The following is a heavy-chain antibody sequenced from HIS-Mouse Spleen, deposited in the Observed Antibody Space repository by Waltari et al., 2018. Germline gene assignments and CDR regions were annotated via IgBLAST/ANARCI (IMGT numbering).Heavy chain of an antibody. CDR1: GGSISSSSYY. V-gene: IGHV4-39*07. Sequence: QLQLQESGPGLVKPSETLSLTCTVSGGSISSSSYYWGWIRQPPGKGLEWIGSIYYRGGTYYNPALTSRVTISVDTSKNQFSLKLSSVTAADTAVYYCAREIPYSSSWYDWYFDLWGRGTLVTVSS. D-gene: IGHD6-13*01. J-gene: IGHJ2*01. CDR3: AREIPYSSSWYDWYFDL. CDR2: IYYRGGT.